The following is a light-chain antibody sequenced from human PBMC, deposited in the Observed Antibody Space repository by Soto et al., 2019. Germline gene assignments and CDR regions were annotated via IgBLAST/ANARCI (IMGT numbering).Light chain of an antibody. J-gene: IGLJ1*01. CDR2: DVS. V-gene: IGLV2-14*01. CDR1: SSDVGGYNY. Sequence: QSVLTQPASVSGSPGQSITICCTGSSSDVGGYNYVPWYQQHPGKAPKLMIYDVSNRPSGVSNRFSGSKSGNTASLTITGLQAEDEADYYCSSYTSSSTLYVFGTGTKVTVL. CDR3: SSYTSSSTLYV.